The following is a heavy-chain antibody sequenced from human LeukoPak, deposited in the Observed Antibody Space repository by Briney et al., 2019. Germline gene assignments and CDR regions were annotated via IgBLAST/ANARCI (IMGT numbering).Heavy chain of an antibody. CDR1: GGSISSSNW. V-gene: IGHV4-4*02. CDR2: IYYSGST. J-gene: IGHJ4*02. CDR3: ASIVVVPAAIGY. D-gene: IGHD2-2*02. Sequence: SETLSLTCAVSGGSISSSNWWSWVRQPPGKGLEWIGSIYYSGSTYYNPSLKSRVTISVDTSKNQFSLKLSSVTAADTAVYYCASIVVVPAAIGYWGQGTLVTVSS.